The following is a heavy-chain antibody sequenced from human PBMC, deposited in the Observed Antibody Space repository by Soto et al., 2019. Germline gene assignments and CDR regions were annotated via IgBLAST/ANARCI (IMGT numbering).Heavy chain of an antibody. CDR2: ISSSSSTI. Sequence: GGSLRLSCAASGFTVSSYSMNWVRQAPGKGLEWVSYISSSSSTIYYADSVKGRFTISRDNAKNSLYLQMNSLRDEDTAVSYCARDRPRDYDILTGYYNGPVDYWGQGTLVTVSS. V-gene: IGHV3-48*02. CDR3: ARDRPRDYDILTGYYNGPVDY. J-gene: IGHJ4*02. CDR1: GFTVSSYS. D-gene: IGHD3-9*01.